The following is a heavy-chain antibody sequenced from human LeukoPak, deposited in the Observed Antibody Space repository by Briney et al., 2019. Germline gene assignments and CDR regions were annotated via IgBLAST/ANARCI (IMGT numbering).Heavy chain of an antibody. CDR1: GYTFTGYY. D-gene: IGHD3-22*01. CDR3: ARTDYYDSTVIDY. V-gene: IGHV1-2*02. J-gene: IGHJ4*02. CDR2: INPNSGGT. Sequence: ASVKVSCKASGYTFTGYYMHWVRQAPGQGLEGMGWINPNSGGTNYAQKFQGRVTMTRDTSISTAYMELSRLRSDDTAVYYCARTDYYDSTVIDYWGQGTLVTVSS.